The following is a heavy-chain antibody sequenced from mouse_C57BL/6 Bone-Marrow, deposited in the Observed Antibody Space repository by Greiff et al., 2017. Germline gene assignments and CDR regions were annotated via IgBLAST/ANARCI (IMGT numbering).Heavy chain of an antibody. CDR3: APITTVVAPYFDV. V-gene: IGHV1-19*01. CDR1: GYTFTDYY. Sequence: VHVKQSGPVLVKPGASVTMSCKASGYTFTDYYMNWVKQSHGKSLEWIGVINPYNGGTSYNPKFKGKATLTVDNSSSTAYMELNSLTSEDSAVYYCAPITTVVAPYFDVWGTGTTVTVSS. D-gene: IGHD1-1*01. J-gene: IGHJ1*03. CDR2: INPYNGGT.